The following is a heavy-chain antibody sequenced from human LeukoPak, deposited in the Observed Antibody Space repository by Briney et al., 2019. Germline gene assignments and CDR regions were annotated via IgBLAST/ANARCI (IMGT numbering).Heavy chain of an antibody. D-gene: IGHD6-19*01. Sequence: PGGSLRLSCAASGFTFITYGMHWVRQAPGKGLEWVAVISYDGSDKYYADSVKGRLTISRDNSKNTVYLQMIGLRAEDTAVYYCAKDQGSSGRNAFDIWGRGTTVTASS. CDR2: ISYDGSDK. V-gene: IGHV3-30*18. CDR3: AKDQGSSGRNAFDI. J-gene: IGHJ3*02. CDR1: GFTFITYG.